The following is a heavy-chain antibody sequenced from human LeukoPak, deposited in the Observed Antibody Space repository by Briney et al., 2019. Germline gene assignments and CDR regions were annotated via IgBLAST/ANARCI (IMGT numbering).Heavy chain of an antibody. Sequence: GGSLRLSCAASGFTFSDYYMSWIRQAPGKGLEWVSYISSSGSSIYYADSVKGRFTISRDNSKNTLYLQMNSLRAEDTAVYYCAAYYDFWSGFDIWGQGTMVTVSS. V-gene: IGHV3-11*01. D-gene: IGHD3-3*01. CDR1: GFTFSDYY. CDR3: AAYYDFWSGFDI. J-gene: IGHJ3*02. CDR2: ISSSGSSI.